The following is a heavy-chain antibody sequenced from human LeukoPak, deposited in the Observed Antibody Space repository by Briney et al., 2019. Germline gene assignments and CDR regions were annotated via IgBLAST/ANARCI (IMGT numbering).Heavy chain of an antibody. CDR3: TRVFYYGSRYYYMDV. J-gene: IGHJ6*03. D-gene: IGHD3-10*01. V-gene: IGHV3-66*01. Sequence: PGGSLRLSCAASGFTVSSNYMSWVRQAPGKGLEWVSVIYSGGSTYYADSVKGRFTISRDNSKNTLYLQMNSLRAEDTAVYYCTRVFYYGSRYYYMDVWDKGTTVTISS. CDR2: IYSGGST. CDR1: GFTVSSNY.